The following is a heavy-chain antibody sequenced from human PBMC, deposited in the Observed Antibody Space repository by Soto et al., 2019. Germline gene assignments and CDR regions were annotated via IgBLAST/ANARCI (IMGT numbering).Heavy chain of an antibody. J-gene: IGHJ4*02. CDR2: ISWNSGNI. CDR3: AKGDYGSASFSFDY. CDR1: GFTFDDYA. D-gene: IGHD3-10*01. V-gene: IGHV3-9*01. Sequence: PGGSLRLSCVASGFTFDDYAMHWARQAPGKGLEWVSGISWNSGNIGYADSVKGRFTISRDNAKKSLYLQMNSLRADDTALYYCAKGDYGSASFSFDYWGRGTLVTVSS.